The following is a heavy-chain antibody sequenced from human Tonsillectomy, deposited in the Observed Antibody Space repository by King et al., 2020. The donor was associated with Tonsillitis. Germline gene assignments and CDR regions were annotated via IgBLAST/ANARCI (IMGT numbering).Heavy chain of an antibody. CDR1: GFTFDDYA. CDR2: ISGDGGST. V-gene: IGHV3-43*02. Sequence: VQLVESGGGVVQPGGSLRLSCAASGFTFDDYAMHWVRQAPGKGLEWVSLISGDGGSTYYADSVKGRFTISRDNSKNSLYLQMNSLRTEDTALYYCAKDNDFWSGPPMDVWGKGTTVTVSS. J-gene: IGHJ6*04. CDR3: AKDNDFWSGPPMDV. D-gene: IGHD3-3*01.